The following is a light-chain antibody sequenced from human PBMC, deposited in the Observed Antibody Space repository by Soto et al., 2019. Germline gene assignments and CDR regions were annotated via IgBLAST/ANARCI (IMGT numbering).Light chain of an antibody. J-gene: IGLJ2*01. Sequence: QSALTQAASVSGSPGQSITISCTGTSSDIGAYNYVSWYQQRPGKAPKVLIYAVNNRPSGISDRFSGSKSGNTASLTSSGLQAEDEAVYYCNSYTNSDTVIFGGGTKLTVL. CDR1: SSDIGAYNY. V-gene: IGLV2-14*01. CDR2: AVN. CDR3: NSYTNSDTVI.